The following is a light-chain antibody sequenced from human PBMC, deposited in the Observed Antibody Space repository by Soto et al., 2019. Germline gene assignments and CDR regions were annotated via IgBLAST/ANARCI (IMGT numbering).Light chain of an antibody. V-gene: IGKV1-27*01. CDR3: QKYDSAPYT. J-gene: IGKJ2*01. CDR2: AAS. Sequence: DIPMTQSPSSLSASVGDRVTITCRASQGITNHLAWYQQKAGKVPRLLIYAASTLQLGVPSRFSGSGSGTDFTLTISSLQPEDVATYYCQKYDSAPYTFGQGTKLEIK. CDR1: QGITNH.